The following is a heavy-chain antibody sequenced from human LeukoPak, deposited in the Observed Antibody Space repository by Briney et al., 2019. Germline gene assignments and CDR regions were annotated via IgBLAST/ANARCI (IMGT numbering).Heavy chain of an antibody. Sequence: GGSLRLSCAASGFTFSDYYMSWIRRAPGKGLEWLSYISSSGSTIYYADSVKGRFAISRDNAKNSLYLQMNSLRAEDTAVYYCAKCDGDIITIFGVVLNYYYMDVWGKGTTVTVSS. CDR3: AKCDGDIITIFGVVLNYYYMDV. CDR1: GFTFSDYY. CDR2: ISSSGSTI. J-gene: IGHJ6*03. V-gene: IGHV3-11*01. D-gene: IGHD3-3*01.